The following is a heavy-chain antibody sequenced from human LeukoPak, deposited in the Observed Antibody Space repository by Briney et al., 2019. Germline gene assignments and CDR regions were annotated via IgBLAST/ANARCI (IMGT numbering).Heavy chain of an antibody. D-gene: IGHD3-3*01. V-gene: IGHV3-21*01. CDR3: ARVPQDFWSGYYITLTSSDYMDV. CDR2: ISSSSSYI. CDR1: GFIFSSYS. Sequence: GGSLRLSCAASGFIFSSYSMNWVRQAPGKGLEWVSSISSSSSYIYYADSVKGRFTISRDNAKNSLYLQMNSLRAEDTAVYYCARVPQDFWSGYYITLTSSDYMDVWGKGTTVTVPS. J-gene: IGHJ6*03.